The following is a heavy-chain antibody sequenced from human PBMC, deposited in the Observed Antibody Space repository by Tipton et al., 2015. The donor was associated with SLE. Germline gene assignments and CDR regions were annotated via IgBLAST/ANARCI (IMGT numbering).Heavy chain of an antibody. CDR1: GGSFSGYY. Sequence: TLSLTCAVYGGSFSGYYWSWIRQPPGKGLEWIGEINHSGSTNYNPSLKSRVTISVDTSKNQFSLKLSSVTAADTAVYYCARGWGSFQIDYWGQGTLVTVSS. D-gene: IGHD7-27*01. J-gene: IGHJ4*02. CDR2: INHSGST. CDR3: ARGWGSFQIDY. V-gene: IGHV4-34*01.